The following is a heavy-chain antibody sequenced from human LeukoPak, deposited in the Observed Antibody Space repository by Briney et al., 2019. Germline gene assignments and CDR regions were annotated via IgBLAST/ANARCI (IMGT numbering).Heavy chain of an antibody. D-gene: IGHD6-13*01. Sequence: GASVKVSCKASGYTFTSYGISWVRQAPGQGLEWMGWISAYNDNTNYAQKLQGRVTMTTDTSTSTAYMELRSLRSDDTAVYYCARSGLAAAPGAYYYGMDVWGQGTTVTVSS. CDR3: ARSGLAAAPGAYYYGMDV. V-gene: IGHV1-18*01. CDR2: ISAYNDNT. CDR1: GYTFTSYG. J-gene: IGHJ6*02.